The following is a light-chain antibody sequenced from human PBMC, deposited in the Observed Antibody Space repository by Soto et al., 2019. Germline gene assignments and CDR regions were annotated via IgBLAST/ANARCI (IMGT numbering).Light chain of an antibody. CDR2: DAS. CDR1: QSVSRN. J-gene: IGKJ5*01. CDR3: QQRSNRS. Sequence: IVVSVSPATLSVSKGERATLSCRASQSVSRNLAWYQQKPGQAPRLLIYDASTRATGIPARFSGSGSGTEFTLSISSLQSEDFAVYYCQQRSNRSFGQGTRLEIK. V-gene: IGKV3-15*01.